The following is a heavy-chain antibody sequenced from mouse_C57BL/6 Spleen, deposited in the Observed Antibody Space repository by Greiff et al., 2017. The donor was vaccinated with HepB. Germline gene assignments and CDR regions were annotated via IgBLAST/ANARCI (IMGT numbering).Heavy chain of an antibody. D-gene: IGHD1-1*01. V-gene: IGHV1-53*01. CDR1: GYTFTSYW. J-gene: IGHJ3*01. CDR3: ARSGYDGSSYLAWFAD. CDR2: INPSNGGT. Sequence: QVQLQQPGTELVKPGASVKLSCKASGYTFTSYWMHWVKQRPVQGLEWIGNINPSNGGTNYNEKFKSKATLTVDKSSSTAYMQLSSLTSEDSAVYYCARSGYDGSSYLAWFADWGQGTLVTVAA.